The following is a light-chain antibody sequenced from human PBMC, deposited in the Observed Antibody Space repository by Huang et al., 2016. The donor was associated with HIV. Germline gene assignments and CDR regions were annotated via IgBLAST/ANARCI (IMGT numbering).Light chain of an antibody. CDR1: QNIRNY. CDR3: EQSNGSPRT. CDR2: AAS. V-gene: IGKV1-39*01. J-gene: IGKJ1*01. Sequence: DIQMTQSPSSLSASIGDRVTITCRASQNIRNYLNWYQQRPGKAPNHLIDAASSLESGVPSRFSGSGSGTYFTLTISSLQAEDFATYYCEQSNGSPRTCGQGTKVEIK.